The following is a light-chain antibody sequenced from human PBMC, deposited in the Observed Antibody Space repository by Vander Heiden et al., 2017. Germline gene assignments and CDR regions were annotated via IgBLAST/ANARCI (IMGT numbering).Light chain of an antibody. V-gene: IGKV3-11*01. J-gene: IGKJ5*01. CDR1: QSVSSY. CDR3: QRRSGWPLIT. Sequence: EIVLTQSPATLSLSPGERATLSCRASQSVSSYLAWYHQNPGQAHSLLSYDASNRATDIPARVSGSGSGTGFALTIRSLRPEDLQVYDYQRRSGWPLITFGHGTRLEIK. CDR2: DAS.